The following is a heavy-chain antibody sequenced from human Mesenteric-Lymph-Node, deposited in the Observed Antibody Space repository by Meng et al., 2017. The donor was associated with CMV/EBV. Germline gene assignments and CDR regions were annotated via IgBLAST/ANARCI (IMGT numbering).Heavy chain of an antibody. CDR1: GYTFSDYY. V-gene: IGHV1-2*02. Sequence: ASVKVSCKASGYTFSDYYMHWVRQAPGQGLEWMGWINPNSADTNYAQRFQGRVTVNRDTSISTAYMGLSSLRSDDTAVYYCAGGLLKHASYDMGVWGQGTTVTVSS. CDR2: INPNSADT. D-gene: IGHD3-10*01. J-gene: IGHJ6*02. CDR3: AGGLLKHASYDMGV.